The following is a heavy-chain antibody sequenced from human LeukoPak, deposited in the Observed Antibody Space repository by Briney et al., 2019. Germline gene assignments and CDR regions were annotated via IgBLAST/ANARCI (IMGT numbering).Heavy chain of an antibody. CDR2: ISSSSSTV. CDR1: GFTFSTYS. D-gene: IGHD3-10*01. CDR3: ARAQTYYGSGSYLY. V-gene: IGHV3-48*02. J-gene: IGHJ4*02. Sequence: GGSLRLSCAASGFTFSTYSMNWVRQAPGKGLEWVSYISSSSSTVYYADSLKGRFTISRDNAKNSLYLQMNSLRDEDTAVYYCARAQTYYGSGSYLYWGQGTLVTVSS.